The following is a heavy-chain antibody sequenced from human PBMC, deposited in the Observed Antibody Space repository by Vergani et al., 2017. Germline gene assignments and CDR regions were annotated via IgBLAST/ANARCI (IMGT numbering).Heavy chain of an antibody. CDR2: LCPSGST. V-gene: IGHV4-4*07. CDR1: GAPISYWC. J-gene: IGHJ6*03. D-gene: IGHD3-16*02. Sequence: QVQMQESGPGLVKTSETLSLTCSASGAPISYWCWSWLRQPAGKGLEWIGRLCPSGSTNYKPSLKSRVTMSIDTSKNQFSLRLTSVTAEDTAVYYCARETVVTSWDGYRFHYMDVWGKGTTVTVSS. CDR3: ARETVVTSWDGYRFHYMDV.